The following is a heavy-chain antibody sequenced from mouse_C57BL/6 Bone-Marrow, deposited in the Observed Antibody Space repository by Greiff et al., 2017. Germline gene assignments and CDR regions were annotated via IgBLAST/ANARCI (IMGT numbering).Heavy chain of an antibody. V-gene: IGHV1-82*01. CDR1: GYAFTSSW. CDR3: ARERTDWDEFAY. D-gene: IGHD4-1*01. CDR2: IYPGDGGT. J-gene: IGHJ3*01. Sequence: QVQLKQSGPELVKPGASVKLSCKASGYAFTSSWMNWVKQRPGRGLEWIGRIYPGDGGTNYNGKFKGKATLTADKSSSTAYMQLSSLTSEDSAVYYCARERTDWDEFAYWGQGTLVTVSA.